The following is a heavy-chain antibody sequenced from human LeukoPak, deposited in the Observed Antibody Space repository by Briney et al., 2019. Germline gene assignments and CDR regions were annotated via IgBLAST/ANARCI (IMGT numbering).Heavy chain of an antibody. Sequence: GGSLRLSCAASGFTFSSYGMHRVRQAPGKGLEWVAVIWYDGGNKYYADSVKGRFTISRDNSKNTLYLQMNSLRAEDTAVYYCARGTSGGYEGDYWGQGTLVTVSS. D-gene: IGHD1-1*01. V-gene: IGHV3-33*01. CDR1: GFTFSSYG. CDR3: ARGTSGGYEGDY. CDR2: IWYDGGNK. J-gene: IGHJ4*02.